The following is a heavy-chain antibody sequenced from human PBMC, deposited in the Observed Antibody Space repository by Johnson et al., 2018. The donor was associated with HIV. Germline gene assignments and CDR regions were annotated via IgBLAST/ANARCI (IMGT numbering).Heavy chain of an antibody. CDR2: IYSGGST. V-gene: IGHV3-66*01. CDR3: ARAWVNYYDSPDAFDI. Sequence: VQLLESGGGLVQPGRSLRLSCAASGFTFDDYAMNWVRQAPGKGLEWVSVIYSGGSTYYADSVKGRFTISRDNSKNTLYLQMNSLRAEDTAVYYCARAWVNYYDSPDAFDIWGQGTMVTVSS. D-gene: IGHD3-22*01. CDR1: GFTFDDYA. J-gene: IGHJ3*02.